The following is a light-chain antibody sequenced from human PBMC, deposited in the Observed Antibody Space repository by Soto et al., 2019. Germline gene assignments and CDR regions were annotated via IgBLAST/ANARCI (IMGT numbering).Light chain of an antibody. CDR1: QSILYSSNSKNY. CDR3: QQYFNTPYT. V-gene: IGKV4-1*01. Sequence: DIVMTQSPDSLAVSLGERATINCKSSQSILYSSNSKNYVAWYQQKPGQPPKLLIYWASTRESGVPDRFSGSGSATDFTLTISSLQADDVAVYYCQQYFNTPYTFGQGTKLQIK. J-gene: IGKJ2*01. CDR2: WAS.